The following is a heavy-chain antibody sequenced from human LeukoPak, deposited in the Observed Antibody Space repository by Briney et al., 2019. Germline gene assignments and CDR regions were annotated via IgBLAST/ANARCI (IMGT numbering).Heavy chain of an antibody. CDR1: GGSISSGGYY. Sequence: PSETLSLTCTVSGGSISSGGYYWSWIRQHPGKGLKWIGYIYYSGSTYYNPSLKSRVTISVDTSKNQFSLKLSSVTAADTAVYYCARGGMVTAIRYYYGMDVWGQGTTVTVSS. V-gene: IGHV4-31*03. J-gene: IGHJ6*02. CDR2: IYYSGST. D-gene: IGHD2-21*02. CDR3: ARGGMVTAIRYYYGMDV.